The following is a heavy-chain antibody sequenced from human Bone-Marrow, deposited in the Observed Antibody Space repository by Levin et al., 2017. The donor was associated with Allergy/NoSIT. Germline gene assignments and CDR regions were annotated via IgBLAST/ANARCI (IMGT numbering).Heavy chain of an antibody. CDR2: IRYSGSAV. CDR1: GFTFSEYY. V-gene: IGHV3-11*01. CDR3: ARLGLTYCGGDCYSSVDLDY. D-gene: IGHD2-21*02. J-gene: IGHJ4*02. Sequence: GESLKISCAASGFTFSEYYMSWVRQAPGKGLEWVSYIRYSGSAVFYAESVKGRFTISRDNAKNSLFLQMNSLRAEDTAVYYCARLGLTYCGGDCYSSVDLDYWGQGTLVTVSS.